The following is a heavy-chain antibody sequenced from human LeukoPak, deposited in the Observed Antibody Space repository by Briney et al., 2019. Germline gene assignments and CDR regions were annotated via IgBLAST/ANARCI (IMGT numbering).Heavy chain of an antibody. Sequence: PGGSLRLSCAASGLTFSSYSMNWVRQAPGKGLEWVSYISSSSSTIYYADSVKGRFTISRDNAKNSLYLQMNSLRAEDTAVYYCANRNYYYGSGSYYSAFDIWGQGTMVTVSS. J-gene: IGHJ3*02. CDR1: GLTFSSYS. D-gene: IGHD3-10*01. CDR3: ANRNYYYGSGSYYSAFDI. CDR2: ISSSSSTI. V-gene: IGHV3-48*01.